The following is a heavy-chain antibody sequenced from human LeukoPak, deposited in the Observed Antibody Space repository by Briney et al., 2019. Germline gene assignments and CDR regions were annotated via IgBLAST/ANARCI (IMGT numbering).Heavy chain of an antibody. CDR3: ARSVPNYYYYYYMDV. Sequence: ASVKVSCKASGGTFSSYAISWVRQAPGQGLEWMGGIIPIFGTANYAQKFQGRVTITADKSTSTAYMELRSLRSDDTAVYYCARSVPNYYYYYYMDVWGKGTTVTVSS. V-gene: IGHV1-69*06. CDR2: IIPIFGTA. J-gene: IGHJ6*03. CDR1: GGTFSSYA.